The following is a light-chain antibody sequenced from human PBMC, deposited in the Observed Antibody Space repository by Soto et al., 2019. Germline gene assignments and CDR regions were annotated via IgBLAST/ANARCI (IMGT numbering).Light chain of an antibody. J-gene: IGKJ1*01. V-gene: IGKV3-15*01. CDR1: QSISNN. CDR3: QQYNNWPRT. CDR2: ATS. Sequence: EIVITQSPATLSVSPGERATLSCRASQSISNNLAWYQQKPGQAPRLLIYATSARDTGIPARFSGSGSGTEFTLTISSLQSEDFAVYYCQQYNNWPRTFGQGTKV.